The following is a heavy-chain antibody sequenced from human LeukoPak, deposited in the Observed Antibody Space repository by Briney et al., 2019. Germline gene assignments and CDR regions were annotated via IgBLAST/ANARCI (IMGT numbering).Heavy chain of an antibody. J-gene: IGHJ4*02. CDR1: SGSLSSSY. V-gene: IGHV4-4*07. D-gene: IGHD6-13*01. CDR2: VYTSGST. Sequence: SETLSLTCTLSSGSLSSSYWSWIRQPAGKGLEWIGRVYTSGSTNYNPSLKSRVAMSVDTSKNQFSLDLTSVTAADAAVYYCSSGVIIAAAGPNFDYWGQGTLVTVSS. CDR3: SSGVIIAAAGPNFDY.